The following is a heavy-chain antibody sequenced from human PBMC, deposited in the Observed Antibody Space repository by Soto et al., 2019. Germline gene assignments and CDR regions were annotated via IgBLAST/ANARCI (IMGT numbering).Heavy chain of an antibody. J-gene: IGHJ5*02. CDR2: ISGSGGST. V-gene: IGHV3-23*01. CDR3: ANDLMPAKTRSWGYSSSFSRFDP. CDR1: GFTFSSYA. Sequence: GGSLRLSCAASGFTFSSYAMSWVRQAPGKGLEWVSAISGSGGSTYYADSVKGRFTISRDNSKNTLYLQMNSLRAEDTAVYYCANDLMPAKTRSWGYSSSFSRFDPWGQGTLVTVSS. D-gene: IGHD6-6*01.